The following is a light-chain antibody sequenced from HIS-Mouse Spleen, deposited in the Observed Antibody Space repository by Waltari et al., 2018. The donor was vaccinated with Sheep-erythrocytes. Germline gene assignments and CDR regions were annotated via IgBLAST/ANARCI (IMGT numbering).Light chain of an antibody. CDR1: LSVSSY. CDR2: EAS. V-gene: IGKV3-11*01. J-gene: IGKJ2*01. CDR3: QQRSNWYT. Sequence: EIVLTQSPATLSLSPGERATLSCRASLSVSSYLAWYQHKPGQAPRLLIYEASNRATGLPARFSGSGSGTDFTLTISSLEPEDFAVYYCQQRSNWYTFGQGTKLEIK.